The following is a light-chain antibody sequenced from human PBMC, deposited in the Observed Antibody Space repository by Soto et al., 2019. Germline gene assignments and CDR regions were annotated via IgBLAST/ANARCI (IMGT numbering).Light chain of an antibody. J-gene: IGLJ1*01. CDR3: CSYAGSSTFPYV. CDR1: SSDVGSYNL. V-gene: IGLV2-23*02. Sequence: QSALSQPASVSGSPGQSITISCTGTSSDVGSYNLVSWYLQHPDKAPSLMIYEVSERPSGVSNRFSGSKSGNTASLTISGLQAEDEADYSCCSYAGSSTFPYVCGTGTKLTVL. CDR2: EVS.